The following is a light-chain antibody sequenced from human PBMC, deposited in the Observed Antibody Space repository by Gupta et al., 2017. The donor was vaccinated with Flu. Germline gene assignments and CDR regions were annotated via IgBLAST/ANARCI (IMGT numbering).Light chain of an antibody. CDR1: QNIDNN. Sequence: EIVMKQSPATLSLSPGERATISCRASQNIDNNLAWYQQKPGQAPRLLIYGASTRATGIPARFSGSGSGKEFTLSITSLQSEDLAVYYCQQFHYWPPWTFGQGTKVEI. CDR3: QQFHYWPPWT. J-gene: IGKJ1*01. CDR2: GAS. V-gene: IGKV3-15*01.